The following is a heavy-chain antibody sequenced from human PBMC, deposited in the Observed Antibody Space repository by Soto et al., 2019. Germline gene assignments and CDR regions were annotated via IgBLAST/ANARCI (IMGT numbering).Heavy chain of an antibody. CDR2: SRNKANSYTT. CDR1: GFTFSDHY. V-gene: IGHV3-72*01. D-gene: IGHD3-16*01. CDR3: ARARPDRGTYYWDY. J-gene: IGHJ4*02. Sequence: GGSLRLSCAASGFTFSDHYMDWVRQAPGKGLEWVGRSRNKANSYTTEYAASVRGRFTISRDDSKNSLYLQMNSLKTEDTAVYYCARARPDRGTYYWDYWGQGTLVTVSS.